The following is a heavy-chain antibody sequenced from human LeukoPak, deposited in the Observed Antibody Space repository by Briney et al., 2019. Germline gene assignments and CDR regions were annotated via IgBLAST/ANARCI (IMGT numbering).Heavy chain of an antibody. CDR2: IKQDGSEK. Sequence: GGSLRLSCAASGFTFSSYWMSWVRQAPGKGLEWVANIKQDGSEKYYVDSVKGRFTISRDNSKNTLYLQMNSLRAEDTAVYYCAKDSSGYSDTFDYWGQGTLVTVSS. D-gene: IGHD3-22*01. J-gene: IGHJ4*02. V-gene: IGHV3-7*01. CDR1: GFTFSSYW. CDR3: AKDSSGYSDTFDY.